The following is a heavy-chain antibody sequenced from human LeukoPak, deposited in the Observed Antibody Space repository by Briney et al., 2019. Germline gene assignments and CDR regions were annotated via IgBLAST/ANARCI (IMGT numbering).Heavy chain of an antibody. D-gene: IGHD2-2*01. CDR1: GFTFSSYG. J-gene: IGHJ4*02. V-gene: IGHV3-30*02. Sequence: GGSLRLSCVASGFTFSSYGMHWVRQAPGKGLEWVAFIRYDGSNKYYADSVKGRFTISRDNSENTLSLQMNSLRPEDTALYFCAKGYCSGTSCYSGLDWGQGTLVTVSS. CDR2: IRYDGSNK. CDR3: AKGYCSGTSCYSGLD.